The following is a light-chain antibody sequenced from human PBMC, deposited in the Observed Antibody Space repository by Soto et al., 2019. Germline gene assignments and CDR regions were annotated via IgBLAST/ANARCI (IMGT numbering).Light chain of an antibody. CDR3: SSYTSSSTL. J-gene: IGLJ1*01. CDR2: EVS. V-gene: IGLV2-14*01. CDR1: SSDVGSYNY. Sequence: LTKPSSVSGSPGQSITSSCTGTSSDVGSYNYVSWYQQHPGKAPKLMIYEVSDRPSGISSRFSGSKSGNTASLTISGLQTEDEADYYCSSYTSSSTLFGTGTKVTVL.